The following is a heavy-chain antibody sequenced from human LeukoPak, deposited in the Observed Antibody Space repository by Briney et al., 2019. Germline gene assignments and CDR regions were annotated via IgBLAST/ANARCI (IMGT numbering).Heavy chain of an antibody. J-gene: IGHJ4*02. CDR1: RFTFSSYW. CDR2: ISGDGSST. CDR3: ARASGAGYDY. D-gene: IGHD3-9*01. Sequence: GGSLRLSCAASRFTFSSYWMHWVRQAPGKGLVWVSRISGDGSSTTYADSVKGRFTISRDNAMNTLYLQINSLRADDTAVYYCARASGAGYDYWGQGTLVTVSS. V-gene: IGHV3-74*01.